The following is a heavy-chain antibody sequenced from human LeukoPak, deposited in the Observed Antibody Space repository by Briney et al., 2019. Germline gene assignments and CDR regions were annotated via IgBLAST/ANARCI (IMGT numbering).Heavy chain of an antibody. CDR1: GGSISSHY. CDR2: IYYSGST. CDR3: AAQLYGMDV. Sequence: PSETLSLTCTVSGGSISSHYWSWIRQPPGKGLEWIGYIYYSGSTNYNPSLKSRVTISVDTSKNQFSLKLSSVTAADTAVYYCAAQLYGMDVWGQGTTVTVSS. V-gene: IGHV4-59*11. J-gene: IGHJ6*02. D-gene: IGHD2-2*01.